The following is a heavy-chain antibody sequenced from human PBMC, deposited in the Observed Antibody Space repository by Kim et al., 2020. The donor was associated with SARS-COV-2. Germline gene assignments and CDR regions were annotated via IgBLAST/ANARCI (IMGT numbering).Heavy chain of an antibody. CDR3: ASINYYDSKGVDY. J-gene: IGHJ4*02. CDR2: IYHSGST. CDR1: GGSISSSNW. Sequence: SETLSLTCAVSGGSISSSNWWSWVRQPPGKGLDWIGEIYHSGSTNYNPSLKSRVTISVDKSKNQFSLKLSSVTAADTAVYYCASINYYDSKGVDYWGQGTLVTVSS. D-gene: IGHD3-22*01. V-gene: IGHV4-4*02.